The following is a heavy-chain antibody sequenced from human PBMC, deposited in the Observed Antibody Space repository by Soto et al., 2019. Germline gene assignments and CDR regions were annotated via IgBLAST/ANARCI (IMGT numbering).Heavy chain of an antibody. V-gene: IGHV1-69*02. CDR2: IIPILGIA. Sequence: GASVKVSCKASGGTFSSYTISWVRQAPGQGLEWMGRIIPILGIANYAQKFQGRVTITADKSTSTAYMELSSLRSEDTAVYYCATLLGNWHEDNWGQGTLVTVSS. J-gene: IGHJ4*02. CDR1: GGTFSSYT. CDR3: ATLLGNWHEDN. D-gene: IGHD1-20*01.